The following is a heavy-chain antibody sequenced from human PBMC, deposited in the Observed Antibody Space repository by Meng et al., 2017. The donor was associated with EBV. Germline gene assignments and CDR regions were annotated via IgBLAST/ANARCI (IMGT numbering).Heavy chain of an antibody. D-gene: IGHD6-6*01. CDR1: GASVSGGTFH. Sequence: QVQLQESGPGLVKPSXXLSLTRTVSGASVSGGTFHWSWIRQPPGTELEWIGYIYDSGTTIYNPSLKSRVTIFLDTARNQFSLGLRSVTTADTAVYYCAKSSSSTPGVVDSWGQGTLVTVSS. CDR2: IYDSGTT. CDR3: AKSSSSTPGVVDS. V-gene: IGHV4-61*01. J-gene: IGHJ4*02.